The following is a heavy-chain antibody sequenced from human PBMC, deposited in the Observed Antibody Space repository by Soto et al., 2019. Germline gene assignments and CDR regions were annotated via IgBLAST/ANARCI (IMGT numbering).Heavy chain of an antibody. CDR3: AIKYYYDSSGYWSPRAFDI. V-gene: IGHV1-8*02. CDR2: INPYSGNT. J-gene: IGHJ3*02. D-gene: IGHD3-22*01. Sequence: ASVKVSCKASGYTFTDYFIHWVRQAPGQGLEWIGWINPYSGNTGYAQKFQGRVTMTRNTSISTAYMELSSLRSEDTAVYYCAIKYYYDSSGYWSPRAFDIWGQGTMVTVSS. CDR1: GYTFTDYF.